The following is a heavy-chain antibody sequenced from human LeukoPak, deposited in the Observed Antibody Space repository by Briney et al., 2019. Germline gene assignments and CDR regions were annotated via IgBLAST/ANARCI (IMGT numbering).Heavy chain of an antibody. CDR1: GFTFSSYA. CDR3: AKLGGIYSKYFYYDMDV. V-gene: IGHV3-30-3*02. CDR2: ISYDGSNK. D-gene: IGHD1-26*01. J-gene: IGHJ6*02. Sequence: GGSLRLSCAASGFTFSSYAMHWVRQAPGKGLEWVAVISYDGSNKYYADSVKGRFTISRDNSKNTLYLQMNSLRAEDTALYYCAKLGGIYSKYFYYDMDVWGQGTTVTVSS.